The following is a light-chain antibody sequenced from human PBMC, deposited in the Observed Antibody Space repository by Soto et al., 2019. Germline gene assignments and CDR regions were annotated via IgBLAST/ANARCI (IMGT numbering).Light chain of an antibody. CDR1: QGVSSN. J-gene: IGKJ5*01. CDR2: GAS. CDR3: QQYNNWPLIT. V-gene: IGKV3-15*01. Sequence: IVLTQSPGTMSLSPWERATLSCRASQGVSSNLAWYQQKRGQAPRILIYGASTRATGIPARFSGSGSGTEFTLTISSLQSADFAVYHCQQYNNWPLITFGQGTRLEI.